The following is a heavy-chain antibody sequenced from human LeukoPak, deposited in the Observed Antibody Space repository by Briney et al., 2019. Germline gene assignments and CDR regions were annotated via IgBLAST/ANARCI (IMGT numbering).Heavy chain of an antibody. J-gene: IGHJ4*02. CDR1: GFTFSSYN. CDR2: ISSSGTTI. D-gene: IGHD4-17*01. V-gene: IGHV3-48*01. CDR3: ARGSIWKTTVTTGY. Sequence: GGSLRLSCAASGFTFSSYNMNWVRQAPGKGLEWVSYISSSGTTIYYVDSVKGRFTISRDNAKNSPYLQMNSLRAEDTAVYYCARGSIWKTTVTTGYWGQGTLVTVSS.